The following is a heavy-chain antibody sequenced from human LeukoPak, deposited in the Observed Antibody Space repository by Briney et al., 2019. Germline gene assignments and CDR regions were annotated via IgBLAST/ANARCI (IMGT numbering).Heavy chain of an antibody. CDR1: GYSFVNYW. V-gene: IGHV5-51*01. CDR3: ARATGDDGYFDY. J-gene: IGHJ4*02. Sequence: GESLKISCKGSGYSFVNYWIGWVRQTPGKGLEWMGILYPGDPETRYSPSFQGQVTISVDKSISTAFLQWSSLKASDTAIYYCARATGDDGYFDYWGQGTLVTVSS. CDR2: LYPGDPET.